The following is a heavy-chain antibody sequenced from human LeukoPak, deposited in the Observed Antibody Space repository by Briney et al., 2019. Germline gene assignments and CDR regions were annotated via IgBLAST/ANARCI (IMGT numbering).Heavy chain of an antibody. V-gene: IGHV1-2*02. J-gene: IGHJ3*02. Sequence: ASVKVSCKASGYTFTGYYMHWVRQAPGQGLGWMGWINPNSGGTNYAQKFQGRVTMTRDTPISTAYMELSSLRSDDTAVYYCSIRSDAFDIWGQGTMVTVSS. CDR3: SIRSDAFDI. CDR2: INPNSGGT. CDR1: GYTFTGYY.